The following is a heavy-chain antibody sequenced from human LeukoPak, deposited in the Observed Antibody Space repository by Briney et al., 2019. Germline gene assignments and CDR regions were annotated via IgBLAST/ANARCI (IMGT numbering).Heavy chain of an antibody. V-gene: IGHV3-23*01. D-gene: IGHD6-19*01. CDR1: GFNFSSYA. CDR2: ISGSGGTT. CDR3: AKPAVSGWYGFDY. Sequence: GGSLRPSCAASGFNFSSYALSWVRQAPGKGLEGVSAISGSGGTTYYAEFVKGRFTISRDNSKNTLYLQMNSLRAEDTAVYYCAKPAVSGWYGFDYWGQGSLVTVSS. J-gene: IGHJ4*02.